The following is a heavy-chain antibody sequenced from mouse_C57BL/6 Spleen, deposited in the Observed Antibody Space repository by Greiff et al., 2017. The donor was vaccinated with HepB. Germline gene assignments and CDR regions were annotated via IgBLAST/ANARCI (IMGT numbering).Heavy chain of an antibody. J-gene: IGHJ2*01. Sequence: QVQLQQSGAELVKPGASVKLSCKASGYTFTSYWMQWVKQRPGQGLEWIGEIDPSDSYTNYNQKFKGKATLTVDTSSSTAYMQLSSLTSEDSAVYYCARGVVATNYFDYWGQGTTLTVSS. CDR3: ARGVVATNYFDY. CDR2: IDPSDSYT. V-gene: IGHV1-50*01. D-gene: IGHD1-1*01. CDR1: GYTFTSYW.